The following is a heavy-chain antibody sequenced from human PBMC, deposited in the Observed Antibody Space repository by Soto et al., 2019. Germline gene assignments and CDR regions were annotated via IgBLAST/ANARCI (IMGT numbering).Heavy chain of an antibody. D-gene: IGHD7-27*01. CDR3: AKDHTGGPDS. CDR2: INREGSSA. V-gene: IGHV3-74*01. J-gene: IGHJ5*02. Sequence: GGSLRLSCAASGFTFNSFWMHWVRQAPGKGLVWVSRINREGSSADYADSVEGRFTISRDNAKNTVYLQMNSLRAEDTATYYCAKDHTGGPDSWGQGTLVTVSS. CDR1: GFTFNSFW.